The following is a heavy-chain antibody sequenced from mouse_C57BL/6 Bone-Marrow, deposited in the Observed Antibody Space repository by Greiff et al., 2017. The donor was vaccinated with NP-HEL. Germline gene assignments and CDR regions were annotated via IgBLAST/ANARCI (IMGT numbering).Heavy chain of an antibody. CDR2: INPNNGGT. Sequence: VQLQQSGPELVKPGASVKISCKASGYTFTDYYMNWVKQSHGKSLEWIGDINPNNGGTSYNQKFKGKATLTVDKSSSTAYMELRSLTSEDSAVYYCARSGGLLHFDYWGQGTTLTVSS. CDR1: GYTFTDYY. CDR3: ARSGGLLHFDY. J-gene: IGHJ2*01. D-gene: IGHD1-1*01. V-gene: IGHV1-26*01.